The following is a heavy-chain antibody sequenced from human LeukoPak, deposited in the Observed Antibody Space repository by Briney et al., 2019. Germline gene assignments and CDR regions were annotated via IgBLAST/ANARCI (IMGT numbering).Heavy chain of an antibody. CDR1: GFTLGNFE. Sequence: GGSLRLSCEVSGFTLGNFEMAWVRQGPGMGVEWLAYINDGGNIIRYADTVRGRFTISRDSVKKSGFLQMNSLRVDDTAIYYCAGGPQFSGSHGFWGQGTLVTVSS. J-gene: IGHJ4*02. V-gene: IGHV3-48*03. CDR3: AGGPQFSGSHGF. D-gene: IGHD1-26*01. CDR2: INDGGNII.